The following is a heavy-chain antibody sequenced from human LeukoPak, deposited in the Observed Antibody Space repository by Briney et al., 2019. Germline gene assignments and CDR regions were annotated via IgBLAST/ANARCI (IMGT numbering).Heavy chain of an antibody. CDR1: GFTFSTYW. CDR2: IKQDGSEK. V-gene: IGHV3-7*01. Sequence: GGSLRLSCAASGFTFSTYWVHWVRQAPGKGLEWVANIKQDGSEKYYVDSVKGRFTISRDNARNSLYLQMNSLRAEDTAVYYCSRAMDVWGQGTTVTVSS. J-gene: IGHJ6*02. CDR3: SRAMDV.